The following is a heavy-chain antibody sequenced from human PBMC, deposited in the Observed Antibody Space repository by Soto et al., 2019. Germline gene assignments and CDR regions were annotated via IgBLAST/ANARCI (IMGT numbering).Heavy chain of an antibody. CDR1: GGSISSFY. CDR3: ARGSSRWDY. J-gene: IGHJ4*02. Sequence: SETLSLTCTVSGGSISSFYWSWIRQPAGKGLEWIGRIYSGGRSNYNPSLKSRVTMSVDTSKNQFSLRLSSVTAADTAMYYCARGSSRWDYWGQGTLVTVSS. V-gene: IGHV4-4*07. D-gene: IGHD6-13*01. CDR2: IYSGGRS.